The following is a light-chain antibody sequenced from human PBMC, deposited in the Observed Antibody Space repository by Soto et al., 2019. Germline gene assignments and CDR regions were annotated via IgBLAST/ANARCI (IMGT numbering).Light chain of an antibody. CDR1: QSINNRY. CDR2: AAS. Sequence: EIVLTQSPGTLSLSPGERATLSCRASQSINNRYLAWYQQKPGQPPRLLLYAASSRATGIPDRFSGSGSGTDFALTISRLEPEDFAVYYCQQFGSSPGFTFGPGTKVDIK. CDR3: QQFGSSPGFT. J-gene: IGKJ3*01. V-gene: IGKV3-20*01.